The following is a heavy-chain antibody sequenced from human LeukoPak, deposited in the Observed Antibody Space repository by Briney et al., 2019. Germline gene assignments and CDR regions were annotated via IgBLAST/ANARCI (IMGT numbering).Heavy chain of an antibody. Sequence: QPGRSLRLSCAASGFTFSSYGMHWVRQAPGKGLEWVAVIWYDGSNKYYADSVKGRFTISRDNSKNTLYLQMNSLRAEDTAVYYCARASFPYSGSYLIDYWGQGTLVTVSS. CDR2: IWYDGSNK. V-gene: IGHV3-33*01. J-gene: IGHJ4*02. CDR1: GFTFSSYG. D-gene: IGHD1-26*01. CDR3: ARASFPYSGSYLIDY.